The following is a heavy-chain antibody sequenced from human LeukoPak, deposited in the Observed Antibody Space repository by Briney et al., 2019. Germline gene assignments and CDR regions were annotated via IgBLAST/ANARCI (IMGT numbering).Heavy chain of an antibody. CDR1: IDSFSNYH. Sequence: SETLSLTCAVYIDSFSNYHWNWIRQTPAKGMEWIGEVNESGGTNISPSLRSRVILSVDTSKDQFSLKLISVTVADTAIYYCARGEGATVPQVGKNWFDPWGQGTRVTVSS. CDR2: VNESGGT. D-gene: IGHD1-26*01. CDR3: ARGEGATVPQVGKNWFDP. V-gene: IGHV4-34*01. J-gene: IGHJ5*02.